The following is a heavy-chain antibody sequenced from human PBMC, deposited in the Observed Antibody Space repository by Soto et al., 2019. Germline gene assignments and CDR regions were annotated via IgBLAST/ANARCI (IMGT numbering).Heavy chain of an antibody. V-gene: IGHV4-31*03. CDR2: IYYSGST. J-gene: IGHJ4*02. Sequence: PSETLSLTCTVSGGSISSGGYYWSWIRQHPGKGLEWIGYIYYSGSTYYNLSLKSRVTISVDTSKNQFSLKLSSVTAADTAVYYCARGPRLRTGDSSGYPDYWGQGTLVTVSS. CDR1: GGSISSGGYY. CDR3: ARGPRLRTGDSSGYPDY. D-gene: IGHD3-22*01.